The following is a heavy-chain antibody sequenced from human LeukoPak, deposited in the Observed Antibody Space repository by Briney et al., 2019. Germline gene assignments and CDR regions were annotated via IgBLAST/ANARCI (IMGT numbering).Heavy chain of an antibody. V-gene: IGHV4-59*12. D-gene: IGHD3-3*02. CDR1: GDSPSKVY. CDR2: VHYSGDT. CDR3: ARGFSIFFTNWFDP. J-gene: IGHJ5*02. Sequence: SETPSLTRAVSGDSPSKVYWQSIWDPPGKGLEWIGYVHYSGDTNCNPSIKSRVTISVDTSSNQYSQKLSSVTAADTAVYYCARGFSIFFTNWFDPWGQGTLVTVSS.